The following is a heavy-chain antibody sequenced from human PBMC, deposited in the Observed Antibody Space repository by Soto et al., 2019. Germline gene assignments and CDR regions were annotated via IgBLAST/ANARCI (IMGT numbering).Heavy chain of an antibody. J-gene: IGHJ5*02. D-gene: IGHD3-10*01. CDR2: ISGSGGST. Sequence: GSLRLSCAASGFTFSNYAMSWVRQAPGKGLEWVSAISGSGGSTYYADSVKGRFTISRDNSKNTLYFQMNSLRAGDTAVYYCARGGSPTYFYGSGSSKAFDPWGQGTSVTVSS. CDR3: ARGGSPTYFYGSGSSKAFDP. CDR1: GFTFSNYA. V-gene: IGHV3-23*01.